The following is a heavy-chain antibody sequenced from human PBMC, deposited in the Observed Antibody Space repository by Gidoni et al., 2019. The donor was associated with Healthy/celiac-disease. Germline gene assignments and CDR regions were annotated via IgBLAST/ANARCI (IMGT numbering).Heavy chain of an antibody. CDR1: GFTFSSYA. D-gene: IGHD2-2*01. CDR3: AKDPTFYQLLPRGFFDY. CDR2: ISGSGGST. Sequence: EVQLLESGGGLVQPGGSLILSCSASGFTFSSYAMSWVRQAPGKGLEWVSAISGSGGSTYYADSVKGRFTISRDNSKNTLYLQMNSLRAEDTAVYYCAKDPTFYQLLPRGFFDYWGQGTLVTVSS. V-gene: IGHV3-23*01. J-gene: IGHJ4*02.